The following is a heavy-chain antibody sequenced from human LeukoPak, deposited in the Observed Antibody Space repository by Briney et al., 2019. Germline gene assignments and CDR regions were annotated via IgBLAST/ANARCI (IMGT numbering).Heavy chain of an antibody. CDR1: GFTFSSYA. D-gene: IGHD1-26*01. J-gene: IGHJ5*02. CDR2: ISGSGGST. V-gene: IGHV3-23*01. Sequence: PGGSLRLSCAASGFTFSSYAMSWVRQAPGKGLEWVSAISGSGGSTYYADSVKGRFTISRDNSKNTLYLQMNSLRAEDTAVYYCAKDGRVYYSINWFDPWGQGTLVTVSS. CDR3: AKDGRVYYSINWFDP.